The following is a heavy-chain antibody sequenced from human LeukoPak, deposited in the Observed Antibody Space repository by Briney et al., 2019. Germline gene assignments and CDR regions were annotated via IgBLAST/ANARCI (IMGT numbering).Heavy chain of an antibody. V-gene: IGHV3-74*01. CDR1: GFTLSNYW. CDR3: ARDMYSMSSARGAY. D-gene: IGHD3-10*01. J-gene: IGHJ4*02. Sequence: GGSLRLSCAASGFTLSNYWMHWVRQAPGKGLVWVSRINSDGSSTIYADSVKGRFTISRDNAKNTLYLQMNSLRAEDAAVYYCARDMYSMSSARGAYWGQGTLVTVSS. CDR2: INSDGSST.